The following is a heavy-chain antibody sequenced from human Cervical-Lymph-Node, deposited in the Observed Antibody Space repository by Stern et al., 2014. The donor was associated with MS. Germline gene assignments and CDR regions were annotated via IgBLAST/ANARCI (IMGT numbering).Heavy chain of an antibody. Sequence: VQLVESGAEVKKPGSSVKVSCKASGGTFSSYAISWVRQAPGQGLEWMGGIIPIFGTANYAQKFQGRVTITADESTSTADMELSSLRSEDTAVYYCARGGYGSSGWYHYYYGMDVWGQGTTVTVSS. D-gene: IGHD6-19*01. CDR2: IIPIFGTA. CDR1: GGTFSSYA. J-gene: IGHJ6*02. CDR3: ARGGYGSSGWYHYYYGMDV. V-gene: IGHV1-69*01.